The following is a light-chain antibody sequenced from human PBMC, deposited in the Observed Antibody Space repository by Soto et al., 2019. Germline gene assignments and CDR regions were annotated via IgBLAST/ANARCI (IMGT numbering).Light chain of an antibody. J-gene: IGKJ1*01. V-gene: IGKV1-5*03. CDR3: QQYKDWWT. Sequence: DIQMTQSPSSVSASVGDRVTITCRASQSISRWLAWYQQKPGKVPKLLIYKASGLNSGVPSRFSGSGSRTEFTFTINSLQSEDFAVYYCQQYKDWWTFGQGTKVDIK. CDR2: KAS. CDR1: QSISRW.